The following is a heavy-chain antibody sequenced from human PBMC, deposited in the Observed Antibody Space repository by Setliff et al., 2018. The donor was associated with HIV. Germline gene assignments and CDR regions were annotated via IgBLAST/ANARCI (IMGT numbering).Heavy chain of an antibody. V-gene: IGHV3-7*03. CDR1: GLPFYNYW. J-gene: IGHJ4*02. CDR2: IKQAGSEQ. D-gene: IGHD3-22*01. CDR3: AKELTESGLGYFDS. Sequence: PGGSLRLSCVASGLPFYNYWMTWLRRAPGRGLEWVANIKQAGSEQNYVDAVKGRFTISRNNAKNSLYMQMNSLRAEDTAEYYCAKELTESGLGYFDSWGRGILVTVSS.